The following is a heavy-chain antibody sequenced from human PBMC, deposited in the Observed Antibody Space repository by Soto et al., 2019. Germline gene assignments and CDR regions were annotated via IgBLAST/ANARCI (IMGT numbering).Heavy chain of an antibody. Sequence: GGSLRLSCAASGFTFSSYAMSWVRQAPGKGLEWVSAISGSGGSTYYADSVKGRFTISRDNSKNTLYLQMNSLRAEDTSVENCAKDKKKGGFGELWPNAFDIWGQGTMVTVSS. CDR1: GFTFSSYA. V-gene: IGHV3-23*01. CDR2: ISGSGGST. D-gene: IGHD3-10*01. J-gene: IGHJ3*02. CDR3: AKDKKKGGFGELWPNAFDI.